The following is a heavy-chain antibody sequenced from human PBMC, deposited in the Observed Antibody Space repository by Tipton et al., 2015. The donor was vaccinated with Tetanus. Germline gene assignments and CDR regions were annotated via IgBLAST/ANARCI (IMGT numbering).Heavy chain of an antibody. CDR3: ARDGGNYFYYGMNV. J-gene: IGHJ6*02. V-gene: IGHV4-31*03. CDR1: GVSIKGGGFY. CDR2: IYSPGTT. Sequence: TLSLTCSASGVSIKGGGFYWTWIRQPPGKGLEWIGYIYSPGTTSYAPSLRGRATISFDSVKNHFSLSLSSVTAADTAMYYCARDGGNYFYYGMNVWGQGAAVTVSS.